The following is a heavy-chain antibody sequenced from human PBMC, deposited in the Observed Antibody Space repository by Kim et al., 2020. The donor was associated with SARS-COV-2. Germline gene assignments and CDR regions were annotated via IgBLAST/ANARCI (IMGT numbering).Heavy chain of an antibody. J-gene: IGHJ4*02. D-gene: IGHD1-26*01. Sequence: GGSLRLSCAASGFTFSSYAMSWVRQAPGKGLEWVSAISGSGGSTYYADSVKGRFTISRDNSKNTLYMQMNSLRAEDTAVYYCAKHMGATRIFDYWGQGTLVTVSS. CDR1: GFTFSSYA. CDR2: ISGSGGST. V-gene: IGHV3-23*01. CDR3: AKHMGATRIFDY.